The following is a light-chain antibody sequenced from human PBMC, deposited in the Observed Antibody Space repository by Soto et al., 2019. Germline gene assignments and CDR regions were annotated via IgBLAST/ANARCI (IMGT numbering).Light chain of an antibody. CDR2: EVT. J-gene: IGLJ1*01. V-gene: IGLV2-8*01. CDR1: SSDVGGYDY. Sequence: LTQPPSASGSPGQSVTISCTGTSSDVGGYDYVSWYQQYPGKTPKLMIFEVTKRPSGVPDRFSGSKSGNTASLTVSGLQAEDEADYYCLSYAGTADVFGTGTKGTVL. CDR3: LSYAGTADV.